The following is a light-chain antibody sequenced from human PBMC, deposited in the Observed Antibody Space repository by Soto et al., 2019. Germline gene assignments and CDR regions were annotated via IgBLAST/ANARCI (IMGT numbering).Light chain of an antibody. CDR1: SSDVGSYNL. Sequence: QSALTQPASVSGSPGQSITISCIGTSSDVGSYNLVSWYQQHPGKAPKVLIYEVSERPSGVSNRFSGSKSGNTASLTISGLQAEDEADYHCSSYIRSSSSWVFGGGTKLTVL. CDR2: EVS. J-gene: IGLJ3*02. V-gene: IGLV2-14*02. CDR3: SSYIRSSSSWV.